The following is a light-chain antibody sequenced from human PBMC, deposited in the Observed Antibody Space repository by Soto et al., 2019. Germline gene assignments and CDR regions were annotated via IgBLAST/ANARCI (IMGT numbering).Light chain of an antibody. Sequence: QSVLTQPRSVSGSPGQSVTISCTGTSSDVGGYDFVSWYQQHPGKAPKPMIYDVTNRPSGVPDRFSGSKSGNTASLTISGLQAEDEDDYYCCSYAGSYTLIFGGGTQLTVL. J-gene: IGLJ2*01. CDR2: DVT. CDR1: SSDVGGYDF. CDR3: CSYAGSYTLI. V-gene: IGLV2-11*01.